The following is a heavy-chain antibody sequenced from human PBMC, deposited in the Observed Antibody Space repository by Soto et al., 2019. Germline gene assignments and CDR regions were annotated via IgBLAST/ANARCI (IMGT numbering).Heavy chain of an antibody. CDR3: ARVGIVVVPAALLPRNYYYYMDV. V-gene: IGHV3-33*01. J-gene: IGHJ6*03. CDR1: GITFSSYG. Sequence: GGSLRLSCAASGITFSSYGMHWVRQAPGKGLEWVAVIWYDGSNKYYADSVKGRFTISRDNSKNTLYLQMNSLRAEDTAVYYCARVGIVVVPAALLPRNYYYYMDVWGKGTTVTVSS. D-gene: IGHD2-2*01. CDR2: IWYDGSNK.